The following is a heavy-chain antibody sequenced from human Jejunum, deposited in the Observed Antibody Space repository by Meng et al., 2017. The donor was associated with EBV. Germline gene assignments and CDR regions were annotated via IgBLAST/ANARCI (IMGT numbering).Heavy chain of an antibody. Sequence: EAGPKLGKPLGDLSLTCVVSGCSISDNDWWSWVRQPPGKGLEWLGEIYHGGGTNYNPSLESRVTISVDKSKNQFSLKLNSVTVADTAVYYCAGNGYYALEYWGPGILVTVSS. CDR3: AGNGYYALEY. CDR1: GCSISDNDW. D-gene: IGHD3-22*01. J-gene: IGHJ4*02. CDR2: IYHGGGT. V-gene: IGHV4-4*02.